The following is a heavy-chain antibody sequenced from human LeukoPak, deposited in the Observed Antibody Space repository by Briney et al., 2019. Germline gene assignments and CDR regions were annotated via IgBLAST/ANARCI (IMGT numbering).Heavy chain of an antibody. J-gene: IGHJ4*02. CDR2: IKSKTDGGTT. V-gene: IGHV3-15*01. CDR1: GFTFSNAW. D-gene: IGHD3-16*02. Sequence: GGSLRLSCAASGFTFSNAWMSWVRQAPGKGLEWVGRIKSKTDGGTTDYAAPVKGRSTISRDDSKNTLYLQMNSLKTEDTAVYYCTTGGLYDYVWGSYRPDHFDYWGQGTLVTVSS. CDR3: TTGGLYDYVWGSYRPDHFDY.